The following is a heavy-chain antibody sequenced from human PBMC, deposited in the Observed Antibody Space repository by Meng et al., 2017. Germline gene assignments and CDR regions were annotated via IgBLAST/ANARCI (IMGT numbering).Heavy chain of an antibody. CDR2: ISYDGSNK. Sequence: QVALVEVWGGVVQAGRSLRVSCAASGFYFSSYAMHWGRQAPGKGLEWVAVISYDGSNKYYADSVKGRFTISRDNSKNTLYLQMNSLRAEDTAVYYCARSSSGYYFDYWGQGTLVTVSS. J-gene: IGHJ4*02. V-gene: IGHV3-30*01. CDR3: ARSSSGYYFDY. D-gene: IGHD3-22*01. CDR1: GFYFSSYA.